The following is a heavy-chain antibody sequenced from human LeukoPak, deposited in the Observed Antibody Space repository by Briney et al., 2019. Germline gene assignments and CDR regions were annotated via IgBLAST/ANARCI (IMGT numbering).Heavy chain of an antibody. J-gene: IGHJ4*02. CDR2: ISGGGGYI. V-gene: IGHV3-23*01. CDR1: GFTFSSYA. Sequence: GGSLRLSCAASGFTFSSYAMTWVRRAPGKGLEWVSAISGGGGYIYYGDSVKGRFTSSRDNSESTLYLQMNNLRAEDTAVYYCAKNRGTGMAFYDHWGQGTKVTVSS. CDR3: AKNRGTGMAFYDH. D-gene: IGHD5-18*01.